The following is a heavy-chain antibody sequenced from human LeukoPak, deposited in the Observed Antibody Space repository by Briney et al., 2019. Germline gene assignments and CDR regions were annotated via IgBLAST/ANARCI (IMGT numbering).Heavy chain of an antibody. CDR3: ASLLLWFGELTSWDY. CDR1: GGSISGYY. J-gene: IGHJ4*02. V-gene: IGHV4-59*08. D-gene: IGHD3-10*01. CDR2: IYYTGST. Sequence: SETLSLTCTVSGGSISGYYWSWIRQSPGKGLESLGYIYYTGSTNYNPSLKSRVTMSVDTSNNQFSLRLSSVTAADTAVYYCASLLLWFGELTSWDYWGQGTLVTVSS.